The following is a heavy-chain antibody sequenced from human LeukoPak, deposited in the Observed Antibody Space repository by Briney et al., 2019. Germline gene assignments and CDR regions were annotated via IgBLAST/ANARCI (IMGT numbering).Heavy chain of an antibody. V-gene: IGHV4-30-2*01. Sequence: SETLSLTCTVSGGSISSGDYYWSWIRQPPGKGLEWIGYISQSGSTYYNPSLKSRVIISIDRSKNQFSLKLSSVTAADTAVYYCARDRTFSSVIWGQGTLVTVSS. D-gene: IGHD3-10*01. CDR2: ISQSGST. CDR1: GGSISSGDYY. CDR3: ARDRTFSSVI. J-gene: IGHJ1*01.